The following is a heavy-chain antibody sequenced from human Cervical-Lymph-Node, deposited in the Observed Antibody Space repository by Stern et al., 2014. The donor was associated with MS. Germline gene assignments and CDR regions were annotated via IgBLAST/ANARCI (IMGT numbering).Heavy chain of an antibody. CDR1: GYTFTSYG. CDR2: ITTYIDDS. Sequence: QVQLVQSGAEVKKPGASVKVSCKASGYTFTSYGITWVRQAPGQGLEWMGWITTYIDDSKYAQKLQGRVTMTTDTSTSTAYMELRSLRSDDTAIYYCAKNMGRGWYYPLDYWGQGTLVTVSS. CDR3: AKNMGRGWYYPLDY. V-gene: IGHV1-18*01. D-gene: IGHD6-19*01. J-gene: IGHJ4*02.